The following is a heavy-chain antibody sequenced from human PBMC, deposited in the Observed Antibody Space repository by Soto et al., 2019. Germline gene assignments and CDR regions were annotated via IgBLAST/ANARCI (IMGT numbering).Heavy chain of an antibody. CDR2: ISSSSSYI. CDR3: ARLPTFYCSSTSCLNYGMDV. CDR1: GFTFSSYS. J-gene: IGHJ6*02. D-gene: IGHD2-2*01. V-gene: IGHV3-21*04. Sequence: GGSLRLSCAASGFTFSSYSMNWVRQAPGKGLEWVSSISSSSSYIYYADSVKGRFTISRDNAKNSLYLQMNSLRAEDTAVYYCARLPTFYCSSTSCLNYGMDVWGQGTTVTVSS.